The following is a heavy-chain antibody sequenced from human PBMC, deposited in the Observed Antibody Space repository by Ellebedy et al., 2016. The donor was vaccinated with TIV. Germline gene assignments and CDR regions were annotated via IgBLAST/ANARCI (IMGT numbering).Heavy chain of an antibody. CDR2: VFYTGNT. J-gene: IGHJ4*02. Sequence: MPPETLSLTCTVSGASITGFFCSWIRHAPGRGLEWLGYVFYTGNTYYNPSLRSRVAMSVDTSKNQFSLSLTSVTAADTAVYYCAKARDRSLDQWGQGTLVTVSS. CDR3: AKARDRSLDQ. V-gene: IGHV4-59*12. CDR1: GASITGFF. D-gene: IGHD1-14*01.